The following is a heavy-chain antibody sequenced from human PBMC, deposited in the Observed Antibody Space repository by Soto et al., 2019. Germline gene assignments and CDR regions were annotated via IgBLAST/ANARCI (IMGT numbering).Heavy chain of an antibody. CDR2: ISGSGGST. Sequence: GGTLRLFCAASGFTFSSYATSWVRQAPGKGLEWVSAISGSGGSTYYADSVKGRFTISRDNSKNTLYLQMNSLRAEDTAVYYCAKDHPTYYDFWSGYYPAPDAFDIWGQGTMVTVSS. D-gene: IGHD3-3*01. V-gene: IGHV3-23*01. CDR3: AKDHPTYYDFWSGYYPAPDAFDI. CDR1: GFTFSSYA. J-gene: IGHJ3*02.